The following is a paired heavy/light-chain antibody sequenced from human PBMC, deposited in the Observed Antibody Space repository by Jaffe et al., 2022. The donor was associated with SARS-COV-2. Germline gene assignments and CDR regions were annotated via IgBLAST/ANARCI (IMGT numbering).Heavy chain of an antibody. D-gene: IGHD7-27*01. CDR2: IKPNAKEK. V-gene: IGHV3-7*01. J-gene: IGHJ3*02. Sequence: EVQLVESGGGLVQPGGSLRLSCAASGFTFSAYWMSWLRRAPGKGLEWVANIKPNAKEKQYSESVKGRFTVSRDDAKSSLYLQMSSLRVEDTAMYYCARDDCRGSDCNWGAFDIWGLGTMVTVSS. CDR1: GFTFSAYW. CDR3: ARDDCRGSDCNWGAFDI.
Light chain of an antibody. J-gene: IGKJ2*01. CDR3: MQATQWPYT. V-gene: IGKV2-30*01. CDR2: QVS. CDR1: QSLVYKDGNTY. Sequence: DVVMTQSPLSLSATLGQPASISCRSSQSLVYKDGNTYLNWFQQRPGQSPRRLIYQVSERDSGVPDRFSGSGSGTDFTLKISRVETEDVGVYYCMQATQWPYTFAQGTKLEIK.